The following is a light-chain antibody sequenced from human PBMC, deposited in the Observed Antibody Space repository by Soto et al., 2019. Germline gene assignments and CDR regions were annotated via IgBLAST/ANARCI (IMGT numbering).Light chain of an antibody. J-gene: IGLJ2*01. Sequence: QSALTQPASVSGSPGQSITISCTGTTSDIGDNKYVSWYQQHPGKAPQLIIYEVYNRPSGVPDRFSGSKSGTSASLAISGLRTEDEADYYCAAWDDSLSGVVFGGGTKLTVL. CDR2: EVY. V-gene: IGLV2-14*01. CDR3: AAWDDSLSGVV. CDR1: TSDIGDNKY.